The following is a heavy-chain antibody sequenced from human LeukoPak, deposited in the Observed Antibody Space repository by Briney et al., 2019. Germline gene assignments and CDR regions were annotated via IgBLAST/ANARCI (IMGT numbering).Heavy chain of an antibody. Sequence: GGSLRLSCAASGFTFSSYEMNWVRPAPGKGLEWVSYISSSGSTIYYADSVKGRFTISRDNAKNSLYLQMNSLRAEDTAVYYCARGPMAYFDYWGQGTLVTVSS. CDR3: ARGPMAYFDY. V-gene: IGHV3-48*03. J-gene: IGHJ4*02. CDR2: ISSSGSTI. CDR1: GFTFSSYE. D-gene: IGHD5-24*01.